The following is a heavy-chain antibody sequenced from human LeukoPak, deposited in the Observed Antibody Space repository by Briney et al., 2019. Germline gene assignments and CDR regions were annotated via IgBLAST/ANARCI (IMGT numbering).Heavy chain of an antibody. D-gene: IGHD3-22*01. CDR1: GGSISSYY. Sequence: SETLSLTCTVSGGSISSYYWSWIRQPAGKGLEWIGRIYTSGSTNYNPSLKSRVTMSVDTSKNQFSLKLSSVTAADTAVYYCAREGYYDTSASGAFGIWGQGTLVTVSS. CDR3: AREGYYDTSASGAFGI. J-gene: IGHJ4*02. V-gene: IGHV4-4*07. CDR2: IYTSGST.